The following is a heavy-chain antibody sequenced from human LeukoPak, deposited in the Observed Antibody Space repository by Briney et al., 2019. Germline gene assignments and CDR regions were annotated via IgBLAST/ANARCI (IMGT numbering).Heavy chain of an antibody. D-gene: IGHD5-12*01. J-gene: IGHJ4*02. V-gene: IGHV3-7*01. CDR3: ARLTRDIVATYFDY. CDR2: IKQDGSEK. CDR1: GFTFSSYW. Sequence: GGSLRLSCAASGFTFSSYWMSWVRQAPGKGLEWVANIKQDGSEKYYVDSVKGRFTISRDNAKNSLYLQMNSLRAEDTAVYYCARLTRDIVATYFDYWGQGTLVTVSS.